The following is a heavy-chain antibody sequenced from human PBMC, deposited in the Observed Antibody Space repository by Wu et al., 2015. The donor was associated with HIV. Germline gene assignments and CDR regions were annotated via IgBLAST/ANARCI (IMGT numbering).Heavy chain of an antibody. J-gene: IGHJ4*02. V-gene: IGHV1-2*02. CDR2: INPNSGGT. Sequence: QAQLVQSGAEVKKPGASVKVSCKASGYTVSNYYIHWIQQAPGLGLEWMGWINPNSGGTNYAQKLQGRVTMTRDTSISTAYMELSGLTSDDTAIYFCATDSRDYNDENGFSYYYFDHWGQGTLVTVSS. D-gene: IGHD3-10*01. CDR1: GYTVSNYY. CDR3: ATDSRDYNDENGFSYYYFDH.